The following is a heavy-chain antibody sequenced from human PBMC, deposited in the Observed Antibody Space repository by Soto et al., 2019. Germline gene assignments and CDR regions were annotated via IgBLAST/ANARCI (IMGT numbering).Heavy chain of an antibody. CDR3: AKALRFTFTTVYYMDV. CDR1: GFTVSSYA. CDR2: ISGSGST. V-gene: IGHV3-23*01. D-gene: IGHD4-4*01. J-gene: IGHJ6*03. Sequence: EVQLLESGGGLVQPGGSLRLSCAASGFTVSSYAMSWVRQAPGKGLEWVSVISGSGSTYSADSVKGRSTISRASSNNTAYLQMISLSAEDTAVYYCAKALRFTFTTVYYMDVWGRWTTVTVSS.